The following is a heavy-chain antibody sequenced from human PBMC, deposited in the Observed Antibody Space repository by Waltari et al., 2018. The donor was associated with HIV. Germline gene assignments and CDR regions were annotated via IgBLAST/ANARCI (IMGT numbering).Heavy chain of an antibody. CDR1: GYIFTSYW. CDR2: IFPSHSDT. V-gene: IGHV5-51*01. CDR3: ARHVGEVVYDSNGQTPDY. D-gene: IGHD3-22*01. J-gene: IGHJ4*02. Sequence: EVQLVQSGAEGKKPGESLKISCKGSGYIFTSYWIGWVRQMPGKGLEWMGIIFPSHSDTRYSPSFQGQVTISADKSISTAYLQWSSLKPSDTAMYFCARHVGEVVYDSNGQTPDYWGQGSLVTVSS.